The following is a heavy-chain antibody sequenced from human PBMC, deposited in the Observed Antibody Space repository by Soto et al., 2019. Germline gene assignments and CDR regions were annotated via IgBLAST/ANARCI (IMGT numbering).Heavy chain of an antibody. Sequence: QLQLQESGPGLVKPSETLSLTCPVSGGSISSSSYYWGWIRQPPGKGLEWIGSIYYSGSTYYNPSLQSRVTLSVDTSKNQFSLKLSAVTAADTAVYYCASRVVAATFADYWGQGTLVTVSS. J-gene: IGHJ4*02. CDR1: GGSISSSSYY. V-gene: IGHV4-39*01. D-gene: IGHD2-15*01. CDR3: ASRVVAATFADY. CDR2: IYYSGST.